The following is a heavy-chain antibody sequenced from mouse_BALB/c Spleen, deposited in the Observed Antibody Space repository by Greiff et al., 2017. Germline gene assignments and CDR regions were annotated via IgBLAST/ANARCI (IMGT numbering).Heavy chain of an antibody. Sequence: VKLVESGAELVRPGTSVKVSCKASGYAFTNYLIEWVKQRPGQGLEWIGVINPGSGGTNYNEKFKGKATLTADKSSSTAYMQLSSLTSDGSAVYFCARGGKYYYGSSYYYAMDYWGQGTSVTVSA. CDR1: GYAFTNYL. V-gene: IGHV1-54*01. J-gene: IGHJ4*01. D-gene: IGHD1-1*01. CDR2: INPGSGGT. CDR3: ARGGKYYYGSSYYYAMDY.